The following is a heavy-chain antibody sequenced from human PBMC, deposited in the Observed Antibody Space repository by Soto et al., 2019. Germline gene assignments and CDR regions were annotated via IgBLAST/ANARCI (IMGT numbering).Heavy chain of an antibody. Sequence: KPSETLSLTCTVSGGSVSSGSYYWSWIRQPPGKGLEWIGYIYYSGSTNYNPSLKSRVTISVDTSKNQFSLKLSSVTAADTAVYYCARGRDYYGSGSYSKRYYFDYWGQGTLVTVSS. CDR2: IYYSGST. CDR3: ARGRDYYGSGSYSKRYYFDY. J-gene: IGHJ4*02. V-gene: IGHV4-61*01. D-gene: IGHD3-10*01. CDR1: GGSVSSGSYY.